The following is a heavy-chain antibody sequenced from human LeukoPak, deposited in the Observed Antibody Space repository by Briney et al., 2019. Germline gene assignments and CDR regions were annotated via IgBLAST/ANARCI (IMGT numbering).Heavy chain of an antibody. CDR1: GFTFTSYW. D-gene: IGHD3-10*01. CDR2: IYPDDSDT. V-gene: IGHV5-51*01. CDR3: ARLDGSGSYWVPFDY. J-gene: IGHJ4*02. Sequence: GESLKISCKGSGFTFTSYWIGWVRQMPGKGLEWMGIIYPDDSDTRYSPSFQGQVTISADKSISTAYLQWSSLKASDTAIYYCARLDGSGSYWVPFDYWGQGTLVTVSS.